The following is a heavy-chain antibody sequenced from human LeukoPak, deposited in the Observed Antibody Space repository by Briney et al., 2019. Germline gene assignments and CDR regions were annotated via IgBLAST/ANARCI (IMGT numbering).Heavy chain of an antibody. Sequence: GRSLRLSCAASGFTFSSYGMHWVRQAPGKGPEWVAYIQYDGSNEQYADSVKGRFSISRDSSKNILYRQMNSLRAEDTAVYYCAKDRCSNGIGCYYYYMDVWGKGPTVTISS. V-gene: IGHV3-30*18. CDR2: IQYDGSNE. CDR1: GFTFSSYG. D-gene: IGHD2-8*01. CDR3: AKDRCSNGIGCYYYYMDV. J-gene: IGHJ6*03.